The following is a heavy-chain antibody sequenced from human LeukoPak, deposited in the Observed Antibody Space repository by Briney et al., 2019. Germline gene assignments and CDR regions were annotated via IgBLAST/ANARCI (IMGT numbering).Heavy chain of an antibody. V-gene: IGHV3-23*01. CDR1: GISFTNYA. CDR3: AKDSSSYDWGYMDV. D-gene: IGHD3-22*01. J-gene: IGHJ6*03. Sequence: PGGSLRLSCAASGISFTNYAMSWVRQAPARGLEWVSSLRGNGDTFYADSVKGRFTISRDNSKNTLYLEMNSLRAEDTAVYYCAKDSSSYDWGYMDVWGKGTTVTISS. CDR2: LRGNGDT.